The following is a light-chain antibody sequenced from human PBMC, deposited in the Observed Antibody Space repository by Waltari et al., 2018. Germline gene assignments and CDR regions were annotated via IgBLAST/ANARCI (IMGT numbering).Light chain of an antibody. CDR2: GAS. Sequence: VMTQSPGTLTVSLGDTVTLSCRVSESVSTNLAWYQQKPGQAPRVLNYGASTRAAGTPARFSGSGSRTEFSLTISSLQPEDSAVYYCQQYNSLPPYTFGQGTKLDI. CDR3: QQYNSLPPYT. J-gene: IGKJ2*01. CDR1: ESVSTN. V-gene: IGKV3D-15*01.